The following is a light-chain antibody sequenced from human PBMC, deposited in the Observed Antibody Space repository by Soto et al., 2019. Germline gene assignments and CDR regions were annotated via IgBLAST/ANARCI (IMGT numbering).Light chain of an antibody. CDR2: GAS. CDR3: QQYNSSPPEFT. V-gene: IGKV3-20*01. J-gene: IGKJ3*01. Sequence: EIVLTQSPGTLSVSPGERVTLSCRASQSISSSYLAWYQQRPGQAPMLLIFGASYRATGIPDRFSGSGSGTDFTLTISKLEPEDFAVYYCQQYNSSPPEFTFGPGTKVDSK. CDR1: QSISSSY.